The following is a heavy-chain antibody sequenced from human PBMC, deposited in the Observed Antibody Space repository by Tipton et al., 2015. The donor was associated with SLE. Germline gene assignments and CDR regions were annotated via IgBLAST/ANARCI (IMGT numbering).Heavy chain of an antibody. CDR1: GGSFSGYY. V-gene: IGHV4-34*01. J-gene: IGHJ4*02. CDR2: INHSGSA. D-gene: IGHD3-10*01. CDR3: VSLRTEYYYGSRADY. Sequence: LRLSCAVYGGSFSGYYWSWIRQPPGKGLEWIGEINHSGSANYNPSLKSRVTISVDTSKNQFSLKLSSVTAADTAVYYCVSLRTEYYYGSRADYWGQGTLVTVSS.